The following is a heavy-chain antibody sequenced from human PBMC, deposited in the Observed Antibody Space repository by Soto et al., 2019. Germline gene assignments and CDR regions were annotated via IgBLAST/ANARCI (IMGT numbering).Heavy chain of an antibody. Sequence: GGSLRLSCAASGFTFSSYAMSWVRQAPGKGLEWVSAINGSGGSTYYADSVKGRFTISRDNSKNTLYLQMNSLRAEDTAVYYCAKDLRIVGATTDYWGQGTLVTVSS. CDR3: AKDLRIVGATTDY. CDR2: INGSGGST. CDR1: GFTFSSYA. V-gene: IGHV3-23*01. D-gene: IGHD1-26*01. J-gene: IGHJ4*02.